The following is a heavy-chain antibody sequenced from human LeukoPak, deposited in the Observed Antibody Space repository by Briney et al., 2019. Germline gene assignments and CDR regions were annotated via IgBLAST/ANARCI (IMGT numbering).Heavy chain of an antibody. CDR1: GFTFSSYW. J-gene: IGHJ5*02. V-gene: IGHV3-7*03. CDR3: ARGRGYSYGVYNWFDP. D-gene: IGHD5-18*01. Sequence: GGSLRLSCAASGFTFSSYWMSWVRQAPGKGLEWVANIKQDGSEKYYVDSVKGRFTISRDNAKNSLYLQMNSLRAEDTALYHCARGRGYSYGVYNWFDPWGQGTLVTVSS. CDR2: IKQDGSEK.